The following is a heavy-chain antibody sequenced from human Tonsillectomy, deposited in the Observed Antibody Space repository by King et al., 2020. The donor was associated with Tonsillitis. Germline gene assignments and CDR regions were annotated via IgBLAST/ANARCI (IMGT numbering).Heavy chain of an antibody. Sequence: VQLVESGGGFVQPGRSLRLSCAASGFTFDDYGMHWVRQAPGKGLEWVSGISWNSGRIVYGDSVKGRFTISRDNAKNPLFLQKNSLRAEDTACYYCAKDMGGSYLDYYNDVWVKGATVTVSS. CDR3: AKDMGGSYLDYYNDV. CDR2: ISWNSGRI. V-gene: IGHV3-9*01. D-gene: IGHD1-26*01. CDR1: GFTFDDYG. J-gene: IGHJ6*03.